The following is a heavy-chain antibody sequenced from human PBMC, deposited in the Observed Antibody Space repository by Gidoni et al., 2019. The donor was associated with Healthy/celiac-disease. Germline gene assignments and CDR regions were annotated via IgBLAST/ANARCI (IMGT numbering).Heavy chain of an antibody. CDR3: ARGVANSGFDL. Sequence: EVQLVESGGGSVQPGGSLRRSCAASGSTFSSFDMHWVRQATGKGLEWVSAIGTAGDTYYPGSVKGRFTISRENAKNSLYLQMNSLRAGDTAVYYCARGVANSGFDLWGRGTLVTVSS. CDR2: IGTAGDT. D-gene: IGHD2-15*01. V-gene: IGHV3-13*01. J-gene: IGHJ2*01. CDR1: GSTFSSFD.